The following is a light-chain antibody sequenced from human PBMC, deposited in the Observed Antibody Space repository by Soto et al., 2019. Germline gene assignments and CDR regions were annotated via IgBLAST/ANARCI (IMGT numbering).Light chain of an antibody. CDR2: YAS. J-gene: IGKJ3*01. Sequence: EIVLTQSPGTLSLSPGERVTLSCRASESVHRNLAWYQQKPGQGPSLLIYYASTRATGVPDRFTGSGSGTEFTLTINSLQSEDFGVYHCQHYSNWPPTFGPGTKVEIK. CDR1: ESVHRN. CDR3: QHYSNWPPT. V-gene: IGKV3-15*01.